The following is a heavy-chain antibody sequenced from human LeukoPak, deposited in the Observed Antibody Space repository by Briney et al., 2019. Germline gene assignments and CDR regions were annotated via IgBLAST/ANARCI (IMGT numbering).Heavy chain of an antibody. D-gene: IGHD1-7*01. V-gene: IGHV3-15*04. CDR3: TTDEDWNYARKDI. Sequence: GGSLRLSCAASGFTFNYAWMSWVRQVPGKGLEWVGQTVSEIDGGTTDYAAPVKGRFTISRDDSKSTLYLQMNSLKIEDTAVYYCTTDEDWNYARKDIWGQGATVIVSS. CDR2: TVSEIDGGTT. CDR1: GFTFNYAW. J-gene: IGHJ6*02.